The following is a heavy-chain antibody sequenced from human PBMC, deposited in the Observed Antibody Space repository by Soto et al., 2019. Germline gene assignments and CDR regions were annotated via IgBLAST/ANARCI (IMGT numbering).Heavy chain of an antibody. V-gene: IGHV3-53*01. Sequence: GGSLRLSCAASGFTVSNNYMNWVRQAPGKGLEWVSITYSGGGTLYADSVKGRFTISRDNSKNTLYLQMNSLRAEDTAVYYCAREVLLWTTGARVNYGMDVWGQGTTVTVSS. D-gene: IGHD1-1*01. CDR1: GFTVSNNY. J-gene: IGHJ6*02. CDR3: AREVLLWTTGARVNYGMDV. CDR2: TYSGGGT.